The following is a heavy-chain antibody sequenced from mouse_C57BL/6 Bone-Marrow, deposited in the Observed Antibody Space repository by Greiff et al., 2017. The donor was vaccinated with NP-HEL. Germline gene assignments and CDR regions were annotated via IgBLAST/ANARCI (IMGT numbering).Heavy chain of an antibody. CDR3: ASNDGYYPYWYFDV. Sequence: QVQLQQSGAELVRPGASVKLSCKASGYTFTDYYINWVKQRPGQGLEWIARIYPGSGNTYYNEKFKGKATLTAEKSSSTAYMQLSSLTSEDSAVYFCASNDGYYPYWYFDVWGTGTTVTVSS. V-gene: IGHV1-76*01. CDR2: IYPGSGNT. J-gene: IGHJ1*03. CDR1: GYTFTDYY. D-gene: IGHD2-3*01.